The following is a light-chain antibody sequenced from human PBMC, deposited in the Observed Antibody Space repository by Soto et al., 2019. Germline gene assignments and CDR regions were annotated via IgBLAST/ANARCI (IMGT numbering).Light chain of an antibody. Sequence: EIVMTQSPATLSVSPGERATLSCRASQSVSSNLVWYQQKPGQAPRLLIYGTSTRATGIPARFSGSGSGTEFTLTISSLQSEDFAVYYCQQYGSSPLYTFGQGTKLEIK. CDR1: QSVSSN. V-gene: IGKV3-15*01. CDR2: GTS. CDR3: QQYGSSPLYT. J-gene: IGKJ2*01.